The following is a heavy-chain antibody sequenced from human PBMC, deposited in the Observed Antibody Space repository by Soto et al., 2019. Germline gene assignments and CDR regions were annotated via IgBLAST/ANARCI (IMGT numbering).Heavy chain of an antibody. Sequence: GGSLRLSCAASGFTFSSYAMSWVRQAPGKGLEWVSAVSGSGGSTYYADSVKGRFTISRDNSKNTLYLQMNSLRAEDTAVYYCAKDSVSGSYHYFDYWGQGTLVTVSS. CDR3: AKDSVSGSYHYFDY. CDR1: GFTFSSYA. CDR2: VSGSGGST. D-gene: IGHD1-26*01. J-gene: IGHJ4*02. V-gene: IGHV3-23*01.